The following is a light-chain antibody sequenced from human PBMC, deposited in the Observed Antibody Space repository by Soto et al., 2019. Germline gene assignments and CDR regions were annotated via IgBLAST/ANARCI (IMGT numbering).Light chain of an antibody. V-gene: IGKV3-20*01. CDR3: QQYGSSPLT. CDR2: GAS. CDR1: QSVSSSY. J-gene: IGKJ3*01. Sequence: EIVLTQSPGTLSLSPGERATLSCRASQSVSSSYLAWYKQKPGQAPRLLIYGASSRATGIPDRFSGSGSGTDFTLTISRLEPEDFAVYYGQQYGSSPLTFGPGTKVDIK.